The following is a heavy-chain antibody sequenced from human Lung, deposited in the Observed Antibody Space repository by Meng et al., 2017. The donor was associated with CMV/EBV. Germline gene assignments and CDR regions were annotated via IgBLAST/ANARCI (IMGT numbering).Heavy chain of an antibody. CDR1: GDSITNHNW. J-gene: IGHJ1*01. V-gene: IGHV4-4*02. CDR2: IPHRGSS. Sequence: SGPALVKPSETLSLTCAVSGDSITNHNWWAWVRQPPGKGLEWIGEIPHRGSSAYNPSLKSRVSMSIDKSKNQFSLKLTSVTAADTAVYHCLRRSGGSVWGQGTLVTVSS. D-gene: IGHD3-10*01. CDR3: LRRSGGSV.